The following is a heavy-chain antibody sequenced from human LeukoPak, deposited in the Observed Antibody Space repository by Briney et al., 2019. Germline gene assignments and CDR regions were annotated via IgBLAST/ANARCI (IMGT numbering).Heavy chain of an antibody. CDR3: ASFDCSSTSCYDAFDI. V-gene: IGHV3-21*01. D-gene: IGHD2-2*01. CDR2: ISSSSSYI. CDR1: GFTFSSYG. Sequence: GGSLRLSCAASGFTFSSYGMSWVRQAPGKGLEWVSSISSSSSYIYYADSVKGRFTISRDNAKNSLYLQMNSLRAEDTAVYYCASFDCSSTSCYDAFDIWGQGTMVTVSS. J-gene: IGHJ3*02.